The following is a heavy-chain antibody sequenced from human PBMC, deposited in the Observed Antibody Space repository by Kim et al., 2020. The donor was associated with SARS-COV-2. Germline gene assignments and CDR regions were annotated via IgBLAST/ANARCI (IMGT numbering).Heavy chain of an antibody. CDR1: GLSFNSYA. J-gene: IGHJ6*03. CDR2: ISKSDTTT. D-gene: IGHD1-26*01. V-gene: IGHV3-23*01. CDR3: AKVEESSGNYYSAGYYYMGV. Sequence: GGSLRHSCEASGLSFNSYAVNWVRQAPGQGLEWVSGISKSDTTTTYADSVKGRFTTSRDNSKNLVFLFMNTLRAEDTAVYYCAKVEESSGNYYSAGYYYMGVWGNGTTVTASS.